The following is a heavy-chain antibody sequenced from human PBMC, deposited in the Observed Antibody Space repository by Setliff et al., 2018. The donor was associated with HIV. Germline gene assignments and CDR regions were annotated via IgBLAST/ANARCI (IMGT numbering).Heavy chain of an antibody. CDR1: GGSISNYY. CDR2: IYYSGST. J-gene: IGHJ6*03. D-gene: IGHD5-12*01. Sequence: SETLSLTCTVSGGSISNYYWSWIRQPPGKGLEWIGYIYYSGSTNYNPSLKSRVTILVDSSRNQFPLRLSSVTAADTAVYYCARGRKRDGYNFYYYYMDVWDKGTTVTVSS. CDR3: ARGRKRDGYNFYYYYMDV. V-gene: IGHV4-59*08.